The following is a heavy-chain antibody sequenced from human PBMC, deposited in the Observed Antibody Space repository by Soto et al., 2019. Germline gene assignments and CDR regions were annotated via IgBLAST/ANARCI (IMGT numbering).Heavy chain of an antibody. J-gene: IGHJ6*02. V-gene: IGHV1-69*01. CDR1: VGTFSSYA. Sequence: QVQLVQSGAEVKKPGSSVKVSCKASVGTFSSYAISWVRQAPGQGLEWMGGIIPIFGTANYAQKFQGRVTITADESTSTAYMELSSLRSEDTAVYYCARDDNNWNYGRYYYYGMDVWGQGTTVTVSS. CDR2: IIPIFGTA. D-gene: IGHD1-7*01. CDR3: ARDDNNWNYGRYYYYGMDV.